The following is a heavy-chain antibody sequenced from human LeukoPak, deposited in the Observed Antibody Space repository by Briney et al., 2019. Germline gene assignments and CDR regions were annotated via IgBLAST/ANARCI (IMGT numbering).Heavy chain of an antibody. D-gene: IGHD3-22*01. CDR1: GYTFTSYD. CDR3: ARSVLLREGVPPDY. CDR2: MNPNSGNT. J-gene: IGHJ4*02. V-gene: IGHV1-8*01. Sequence: GASVKVSCKASGYTFTSYDINWVRQATGQGLEWMGWMNPNSGNTGYAQKFQGRVTMTRNTSISTAYMELSSLRSEDAAVYYCARSVLLREGVPPDYWGQGTLVTVSS.